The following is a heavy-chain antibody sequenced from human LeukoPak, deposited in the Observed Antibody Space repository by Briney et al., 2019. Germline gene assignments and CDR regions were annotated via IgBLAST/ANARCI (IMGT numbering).Heavy chain of an antibody. D-gene: IGHD3-9*01. CDR2: ISSSGSTI. CDR3: GRGGGDFDWLLSDFDY. CDR1: GFTFSDYY. Sequence: GGSLRLSCAASGFTFSDYYMSWIRQAPGKGLEWVSYISSSGSTIYYADSVKGRFTISRDNAKNSLHLQMSSLRAEDTAVYYCGRGGGDFDWLLSDFDYWGQGTLVTVSS. J-gene: IGHJ4*02. V-gene: IGHV3-11*01.